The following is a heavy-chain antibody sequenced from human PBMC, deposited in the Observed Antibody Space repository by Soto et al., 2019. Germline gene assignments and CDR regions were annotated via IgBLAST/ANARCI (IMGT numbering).Heavy chain of an antibody. V-gene: IGHV1-46*01. CDR2: INPSDGST. D-gene: IGHD2-15*01. CDR3: ARDAVVGPTTRSHLDS. Sequence: WASVKVSCKASGDIFSNYHIHWVRQAPGQGLEWMGIINPSDGSTSYAEKFQGRVTVTTDTSTTTVYMELSNLKSVDTAVYFCARDAVVGPTTRSHLDSWGQGTLVTVSS. J-gene: IGHJ5*01. CDR1: GDIFSNYH.